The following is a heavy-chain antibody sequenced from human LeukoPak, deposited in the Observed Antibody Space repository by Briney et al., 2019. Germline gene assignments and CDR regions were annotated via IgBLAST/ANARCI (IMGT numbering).Heavy chain of an antibody. J-gene: IGHJ3*02. CDR2: IYYSGST. CDR3: ARDPSGGKYYYDSRGAFDI. D-gene: IGHD3-22*01. Sequence: SETLSLTCTVSGGSISSGGYYWSWIRQHPGKGLEWIGYIYYSGSTYYNPSLKSRVTISVDTSKNQFSLKLSSVTAADTAVYYCARDPSGGKYYYDSRGAFDIWGQGTMVTVSS. CDR1: GGSISSGGYY. V-gene: IGHV4-31*03.